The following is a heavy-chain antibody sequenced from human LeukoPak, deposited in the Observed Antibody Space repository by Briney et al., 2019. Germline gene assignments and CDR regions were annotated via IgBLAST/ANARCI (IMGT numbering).Heavy chain of an antibody. Sequence: QPGGSLRLSCAASGFTFSSYDMHWVRQATGKGLEWVSAIGTAGDTYYPGSVKGRFTISRENAKNSLYLQMNSLRAGDTAVYYRARGLAEYYDILTGPHFDPWGQGTLVTVSS. J-gene: IGHJ5*02. CDR1: GFTFSSYD. CDR3: ARGLAEYYDILTGPHFDP. CDR2: IGTAGDT. D-gene: IGHD3-9*01. V-gene: IGHV3-13*01.